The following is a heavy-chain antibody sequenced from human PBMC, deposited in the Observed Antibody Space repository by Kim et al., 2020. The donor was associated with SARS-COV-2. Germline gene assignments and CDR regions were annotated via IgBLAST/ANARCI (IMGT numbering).Heavy chain of an antibody. CDR2: IGTAGDT. D-gene: IGHD6-13*01. CDR1: GFTFSSYD. J-gene: IGHJ4*02. V-gene: IGHV3-13*01. CDR3: ARRLWSYSSSWYGGFDY. Sequence: GGSLRLSCAASGFTFSSYDMHWVRQATGKGLEWVSAIGTAGDTYYPGSVKGRFTISRENAKNSLYLQMNSLRAGDTAVYYCARRLWSYSSSWYGGFDYWGQGTLVTVSS.